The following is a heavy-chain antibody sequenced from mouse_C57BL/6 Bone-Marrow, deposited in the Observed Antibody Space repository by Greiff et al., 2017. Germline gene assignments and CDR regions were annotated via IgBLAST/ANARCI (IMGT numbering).Heavy chain of an antibody. D-gene: IGHD2-14*01. CDR1: GYAFSDYW. J-gene: IGHJ3*01. V-gene: IGHV1-80*01. Sequence: QVHVKQSGAELVKPGASVKISCKASGYAFSDYWMNWVKQRPGKGLEWIGQIYPGDGDTNYNGKFKGKATLTADKSTSTAHMRRKSLTSEDSAVYYCARGVLWGEGTLVTVSA. CDR3: ARGVL. CDR2: IYPGDGDT.